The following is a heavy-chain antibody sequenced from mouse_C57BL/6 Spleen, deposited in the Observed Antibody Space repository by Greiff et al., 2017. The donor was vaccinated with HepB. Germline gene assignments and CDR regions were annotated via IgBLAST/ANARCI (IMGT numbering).Heavy chain of an antibody. CDR2: IDPSDSYT. CDR3: ARGLPYFDY. Sequence: QVQLQQPGAELVKPGASVKLSCKASGYTFTSYWMQWVKQRPGQGLEWIGEIDPSDSYTNYNQKFKGKATVTVDTSSSTAYMQLSSLTSEDSAVYYCARGLPYFDYWGQGTTLTVSS. D-gene: IGHD2-1*01. V-gene: IGHV1-50*01. CDR1: GYTFTSYW. J-gene: IGHJ2*01.